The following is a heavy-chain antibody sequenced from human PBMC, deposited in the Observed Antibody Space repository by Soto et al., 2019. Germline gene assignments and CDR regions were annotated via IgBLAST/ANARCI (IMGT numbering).Heavy chain of an antibody. J-gene: IGHJ4*02. CDR1: GFTFSSYA. Sequence: GGSLRLSCAASGFTFSSYAMSWVRQAPGKGLEWVSAISGSGGSTYYADSVKGRFTISRDNSKNTLYLQMNSLRAEDTAVYYCAKGEIVATIPYYFYYWGQGTLVTVAS. D-gene: IGHD5-12*01. CDR2: ISGSGGST. V-gene: IGHV3-23*01. CDR3: AKGEIVATIPYYFYY.